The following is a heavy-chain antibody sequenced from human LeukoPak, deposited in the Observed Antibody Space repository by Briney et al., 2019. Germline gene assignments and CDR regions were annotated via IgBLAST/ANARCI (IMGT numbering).Heavy chain of an antibody. Sequence: GGSLRLSCAASGFTVSSNYMSWVRQAPGKGLEWVSSISGSGTYIYYVDSLKGRFTISRDNAKNSLYLQMNSLRAEDTAVYFCARGLYGTSGWPLGAFDFWGQGTMVTVSS. J-gene: IGHJ3*01. D-gene: IGHD6-19*01. CDR1: GFTVSSNY. V-gene: IGHV3-21*01. CDR3: ARGLYGTSGWPLGAFDF. CDR2: ISGSGTYI.